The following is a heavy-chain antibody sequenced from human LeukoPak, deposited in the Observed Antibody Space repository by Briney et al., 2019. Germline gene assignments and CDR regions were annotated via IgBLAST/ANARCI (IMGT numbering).Heavy chain of an antibody. CDR2: MSGSGIYT. J-gene: IGHJ4*02. D-gene: IGHD2-15*01. CDR3: AKDYCDAGSCSLFDF. Sequence: GESLRLSCAASGFTFSNYAISWVRQVPGKGLECVSGMSGSGIYTFYAEFAKGRFTISRDNSKNMVYLQMNSLRAEDTAVYYCAKDYCDAGSCSLFDFWGQGTLVTVSS. V-gene: IGHV3-23*01. CDR1: GFTFSNYA.